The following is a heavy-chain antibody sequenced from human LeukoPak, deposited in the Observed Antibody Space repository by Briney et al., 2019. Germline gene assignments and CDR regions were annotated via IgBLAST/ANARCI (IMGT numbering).Heavy chain of an antibody. Sequence: GGSLRLSCAASGLTFSSFSMNWVRQAPGKGLEWVSSISPSGSLISYADSVKGRFTISRDNTNNSVYLQMSSLRVEDTGVYYCASTPLKIQPAAWGQGTLVAVSS. J-gene: IGHJ4*02. CDR3: ASTPLKIQPAA. CDR1: GLTFSSFS. D-gene: IGHD5-18*01. CDR2: ISPSGSLI. V-gene: IGHV3-21*01.